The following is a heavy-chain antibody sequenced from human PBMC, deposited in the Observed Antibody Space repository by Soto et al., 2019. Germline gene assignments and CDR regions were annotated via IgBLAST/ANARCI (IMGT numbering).Heavy chain of an antibody. CDR2: ISGSGGST. J-gene: IGHJ4*02. Sequence: GGSLRLSCAASGFTFSSYAMSWVRQAPGKGLEWVSAISGSGGSTYYADSVKGRFTISRDSSTNTLYLQINSLRAEDTAVYYCAKGFSDYARGDYWGQGTLVTVSS. CDR1: GFTFSSYA. D-gene: IGHD5-12*01. V-gene: IGHV3-23*01. CDR3: AKGFSDYARGDY.